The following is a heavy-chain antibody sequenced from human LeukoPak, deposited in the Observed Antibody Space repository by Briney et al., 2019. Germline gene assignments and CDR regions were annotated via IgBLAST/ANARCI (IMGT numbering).Heavy chain of an antibody. J-gene: IGHJ5*02. CDR3: PRMGGGYDWANWFDP. Sequence: PGRSLRLSCAASGFTFDVYSMRWVRQAPGKGLEWVSGISWNSGSIGCAYSVKGRFTISRDNAENSLYLQMNSLRAKDTALYYLPRMGGGYDWANWFDPWGQGTLVTVSS. CDR1: GFTFDVYS. V-gene: IGHV3-9*01. CDR2: ISWNSGSI. D-gene: IGHD5-12*01.